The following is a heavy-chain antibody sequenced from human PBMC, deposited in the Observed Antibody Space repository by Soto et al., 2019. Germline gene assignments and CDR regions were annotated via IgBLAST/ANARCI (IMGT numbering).Heavy chain of an antibody. CDR2: ISHDGSSM. CDR3: AKAIPCSSANCPFWYSDP. CDR1: GIFFSSYG. V-gene: IGHV3-30*18. J-gene: IGHJ2*01. D-gene: IGHD2-2*01. Sequence: GGSLRLSCAVSGIFFSSYGMHWVRQAPGKGLEWVALISHDGSSMFYGDSVRGRFTISRDNSRDMLFLQMSGLRAEDTAVYYCAKAIPCSSANCPFWYSDPWGICTLATVSS.